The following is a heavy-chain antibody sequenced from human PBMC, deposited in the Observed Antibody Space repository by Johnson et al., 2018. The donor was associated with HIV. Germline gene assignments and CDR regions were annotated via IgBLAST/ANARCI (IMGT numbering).Heavy chain of an antibody. CDR1: GFTFDDYA. D-gene: IGHD1-14*01. CDR3: AKDDRISS. J-gene: IGHJ3*01. Sequence: LVESGGGLVQPGRSLRLSCAASGFTFDDYAMHWVRQPPGKGLEWVSGISWNSANIGHADSVKGRFTISRDNDKSSLYLQMNSLRPEDTALYYCAKDDRISSWGQGTMVIVSS. CDR2: ISWNSANI. V-gene: IGHV3-9*01.